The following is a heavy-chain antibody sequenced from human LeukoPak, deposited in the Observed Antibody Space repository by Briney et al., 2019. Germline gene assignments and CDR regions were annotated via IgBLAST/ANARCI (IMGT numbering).Heavy chain of an antibody. V-gene: IGHV4-38-2*01. CDR2: IYHSGTT. D-gene: IGHD6-19*01. J-gene: IGHJ4*02. CDR1: GYSISSGYY. CDR3: ARHYTEWLEGFFDY. Sequence: SETLSLTCAVSGYSISSGYYWGWSRQPPGKGLEWVGTIYHSGTTYYNPSLRSRVTISVDTSRNQFSLKLSSVTAADTAVYYCARHYTEWLEGFFDYWGQGTLSPSPQ.